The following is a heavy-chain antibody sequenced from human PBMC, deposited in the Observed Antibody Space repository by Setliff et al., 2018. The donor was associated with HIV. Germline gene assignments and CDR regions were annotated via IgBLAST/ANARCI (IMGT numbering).Heavy chain of an antibody. Sequence: GASVKVSCKASGYTFTSYYMHWVRQAPGQGLEWMGLIHPSTGNTYYTQKFQGRVTWTRDTSTSTVYMELSSLRSEDTAVYYCARVGLKHYYYGMDVWGQGTTVTVSS. CDR2: IHPSTGNT. CDR1: GYTFTSYY. V-gene: IGHV1-46*01. J-gene: IGHJ6*02. D-gene: IGHD3-3*01. CDR3: ARVGLKHYYYGMDV.